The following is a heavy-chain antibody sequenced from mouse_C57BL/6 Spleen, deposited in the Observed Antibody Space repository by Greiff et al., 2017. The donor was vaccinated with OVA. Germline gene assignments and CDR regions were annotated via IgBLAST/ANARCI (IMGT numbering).Heavy chain of an antibody. Sequence: EVKLVESGEGLVKPGGSLKLSCAASGFTFSSYAMSWVRQTPEKRLEWVAYISSGGDYIYYADTVKGRFTISRDNARNTLYLQMSSLKSEDTAMYYCTRDRLYYDDAMDYWGQGTSVTVSS. V-gene: IGHV5-9-1*02. CDR3: TRDRLYYDDAMDY. CDR1: GFTFSSYA. D-gene: IGHD2-4*01. CDR2: ISSGGDYI. J-gene: IGHJ4*01.